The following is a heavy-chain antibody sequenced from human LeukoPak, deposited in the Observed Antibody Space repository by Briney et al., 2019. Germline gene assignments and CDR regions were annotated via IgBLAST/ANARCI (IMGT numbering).Heavy chain of an antibody. D-gene: IGHD6-19*01. J-gene: IGHJ6*03. CDR1: GGSISSYY. V-gene: IGHV4-59*12. CDR3: ARDIAVAGPWEDYYYYMDV. CDR2: IYYSGST. Sequence: SETLSLTCTVSGGSISSYYWSWIRQPPGKGLEWIGYIYYSGSTNYNPSLKSRVTISVDTSKNQFSLKLSSVTAADTAVYYCARDIAVAGPWEDYYYYMDVWGKGTTVTISS.